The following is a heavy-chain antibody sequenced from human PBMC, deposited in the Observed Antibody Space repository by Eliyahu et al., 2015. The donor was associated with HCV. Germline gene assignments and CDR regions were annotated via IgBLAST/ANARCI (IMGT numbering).Heavy chain of an antibody. CDR1: GFTFXDYY. CDR2: ISSSSSYT. D-gene: IGHD3-10*01. V-gene: IGHV3-11*05. J-gene: IGHJ3*02. Sequence: QVQLVESGGGLVKPGGSLRLSCAASGFTFXDYYMXWIRQAPGKGLEWVSYISSSSSYTNYADSVKGRFTISRDNAKNSLYLQMNSLRAEDTAVYYCARDHIWFGESLGAFDIWGQGTMVTVSS. CDR3: ARDHIWFGESLGAFDI.